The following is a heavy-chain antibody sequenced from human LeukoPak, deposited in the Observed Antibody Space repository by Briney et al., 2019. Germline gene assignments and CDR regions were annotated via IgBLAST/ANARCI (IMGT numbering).Heavy chain of an antibody. CDR2: ISYDGSNK. J-gene: IGHJ4*02. CDR1: GFTFSSYG. D-gene: IGHD6-19*01. CDR3: AKDSQVIAVAGYFDY. Sequence: GGSLRLSCAASGFTFSSYGMHWVPQAPGKGLEWVAVISYDGSNKYYADSVKGRFTISRDNSKNTLYLQMNSLRAEDTAVYYCAKDSQVIAVAGYFDYWGQGTLVTVSS. V-gene: IGHV3-30*18.